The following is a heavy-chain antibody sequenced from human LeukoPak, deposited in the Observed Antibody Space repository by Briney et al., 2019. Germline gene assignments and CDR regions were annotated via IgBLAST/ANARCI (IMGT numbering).Heavy chain of an antibody. CDR3: ARGYCSGGGCSVLDAFDG. D-gene: IGHD2-15*01. V-gene: IGHV1-46*01. CDR1: GGTFSSYA. Sequence: ASVKVSCKASGGTFSSYAISWVRRAPGQGLEWMGKINPSGGSTSYPQKFQGRVTMTRDTSTTTVYMELSTLRSEDTAIYYCARGYCSGGGCSVLDAFDGWGQGTMVTVSS. CDR2: INPSGGST. J-gene: IGHJ3*01.